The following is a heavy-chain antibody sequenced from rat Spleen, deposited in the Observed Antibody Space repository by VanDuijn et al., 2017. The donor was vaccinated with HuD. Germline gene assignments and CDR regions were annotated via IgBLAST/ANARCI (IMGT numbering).Heavy chain of an antibody. J-gene: IGHJ2*01. V-gene: IGHV5-25*01. D-gene: IGHD1-11*01. Sequence: EVQLVESGGALVQPGRSLKVSCAASGFTDSNYVMAWVRQAPTKGLEWVASISTGGGNTYYRDSVKGRFTISRDNTKSTLSLQMDSLRSEDTATYYCARRHYGYTDYFDYWGQGVMVPVSS. CDR1: GFTDSNYV. CDR2: ISTGGGNT. CDR3: ARRHYGYTDYFDY.